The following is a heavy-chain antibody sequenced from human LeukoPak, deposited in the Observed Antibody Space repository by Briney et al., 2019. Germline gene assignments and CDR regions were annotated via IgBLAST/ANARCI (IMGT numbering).Heavy chain of an antibody. Sequence: AASVEVSCKASGYTFTSYGISWVRQAPGQGLEWMGWINTNTGNPTYAQGFTGRFVFSLDTSVSTAYLQISSLKAEDTAVYYCARKDPNYYDSSGYFNWFDPWGQGTLVTVSS. J-gene: IGHJ5*02. CDR2: INTNTGNP. CDR1: GYTFTSYG. V-gene: IGHV7-4-1*02. CDR3: ARKDPNYYDSSGYFNWFDP. D-gene: IGHD3-22*01.